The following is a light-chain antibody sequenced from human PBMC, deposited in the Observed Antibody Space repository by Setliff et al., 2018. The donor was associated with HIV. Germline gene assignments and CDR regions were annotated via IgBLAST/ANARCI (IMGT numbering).Light chain of an antibody. CDR1: SSDVGNYNL. CDR3: CSYARISTYV. Sequence: QSVLTQPASVSRSPGQSITLSCTGSSSDVGNYNLVSWYQHHPGTAPKLVIYEVTKRPSGVSNRFSGSKSGNTASLTISGLQAEDEADYYCCSYARISTYVFGTGTKVTVL. CDR2: EVT. J-gene: IGLJ1*01. V-gene: IGLV2-23*02.